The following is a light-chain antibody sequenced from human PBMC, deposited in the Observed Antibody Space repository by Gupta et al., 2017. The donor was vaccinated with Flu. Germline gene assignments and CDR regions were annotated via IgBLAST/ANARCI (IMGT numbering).Light chain of an antibody. CDR2: KDT. CDR1: ALPKQY. V-gene: IGLV3-25*03. Sequence: SYELTQPPSLSVSPGQTARITCSGDALPKQYAYWYQQRPGQAPVLVIYKDTERPSGIPERLSGYSSGKKVTLKIRGVQAEDEAEYYCQSSDIGNRYVVFGGGTKVTVL. CDR3: QSSDIGNRYVV. J-gene: IGLJ2*01.